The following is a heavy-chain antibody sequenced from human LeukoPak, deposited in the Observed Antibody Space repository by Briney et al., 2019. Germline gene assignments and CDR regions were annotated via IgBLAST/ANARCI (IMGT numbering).Heavy chain of an antibody. Sequence: GRSLRLSCAASGFSFKDYYMSWIRQAPGKGLEWVADISSSGNAVNYADSVKGRFTVSRDNAKTSLFLQMSSLRAEDTAVYYCARSTTSDAFDIWGQGTLVTVSS. V-gene: IGHV3-11*04. CDR1: GFSFKDYY. J-gene: IGHJ3*02. CDR3: ARSTTSDAFDI. CDR2: ISSSGNAV. D-gene: IGHD4-17*01.